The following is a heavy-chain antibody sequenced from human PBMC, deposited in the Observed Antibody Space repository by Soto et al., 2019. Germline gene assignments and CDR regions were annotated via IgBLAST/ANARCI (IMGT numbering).Heavy chain of an antibody. V-gene: IGHV4-34*01. CDR2: INHSGST. CDR1: GGSFTGYY. CDR3: ARERAVLLWFGELSGNWFDP. D-gene: IGHD3-10*01. J-gene: IGHJ5*02. Sequence: SETLSLTCAVYGGSFTGYYWSWIRQPPGKGLEWIGEINHSGSTNYNPSLKSRVTISVDTSKNQFSLKLSSVTAADTAVYYCARERAVLLWFGELSGNWFDPWGKGTLVTVS.